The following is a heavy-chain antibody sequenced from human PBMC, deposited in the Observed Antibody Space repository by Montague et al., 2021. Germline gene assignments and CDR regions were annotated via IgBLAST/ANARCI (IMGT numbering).Heavy chain of an antibody. CDR3: AKDRGDSSGWPIFDY. CDR2: IHRRGSPT. V-gene: IGHV3-23*03. D-gene: IGHD6-19*01. CDR1: GFTFSRFA. J-gene: IGHJ4*02. Sequence: SLRLSCAASGFTFSRFAMSWVRQAPGKGLEWVSIIHRRGSPTYYGDSVKGRFTISRDDSKNMLYLQLNSLRAEDTAVYYCAKDRGDSSGWPIFDYWGQGTLDTVSS.